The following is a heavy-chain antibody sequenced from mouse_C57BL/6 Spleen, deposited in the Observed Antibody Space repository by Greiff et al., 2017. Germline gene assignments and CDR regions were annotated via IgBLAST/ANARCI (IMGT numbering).Heavy chain of an antibody. CDR3: ARSLDYYGNYGDS. V-gene: IGHV1-76*01. J-gene: IGHJ2*01. CDR2: IYPGSGNT. CDR1: GYTFTDYY. Sequence: QVQLQQSGAELVRPGASVKLSCKASGYTFTDYYINWVKQRPGQGLEWIARIYPGSGNTYYNEKFKGKDTLTAEKSSSTAYMQLSSLTSEDSAVYFCARSLDYYGNYGDSGGKGPTPTVPS. D-gene: IGHD2-1*01.